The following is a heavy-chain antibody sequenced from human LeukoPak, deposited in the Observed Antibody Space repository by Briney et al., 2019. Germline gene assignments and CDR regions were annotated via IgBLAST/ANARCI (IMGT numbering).Heavy chain of an antibody. CDR1: GGTFSSYA. CDR2: IIPIFGIA. J-gene: IGHJ6*02. Sequence: GASVKVSCKASGGTFSSYAISWVRQAPGQGLEWMGRIIPIFGIANYAQKFQGRVTITADKSTSTAYMELSSLRPEDTAVYYCASHYGSETPGYGMDVWGQGTTVTVSS. CDR3: ASHYGSETPGYGMDV. D-gene: IGHD3-10*01. V-gene: IGHV1-69*04.